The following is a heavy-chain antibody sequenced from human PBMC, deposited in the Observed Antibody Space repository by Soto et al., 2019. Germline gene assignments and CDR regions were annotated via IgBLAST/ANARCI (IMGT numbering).Heavy chain of an antibody. V-gene: IGHV1-2*02. D-gene: IGHD4-17*01. Sequence: QVQLVQSGAEVKKPGASVKVSCKASGYTFTGYYIHWVRQAPGQGLEWMGWINPNSGGTYYAQKFQSRVTMTRDTSISTAYMELSRLRSDDTAVYYCARANTVTTDFDYWGQGTLVTVSS. CDR2: INPNSGGT. CDR3: ARANTVTTDFDY. J-gene: IGHJ4*02. CDR1: GYTFTGYY.